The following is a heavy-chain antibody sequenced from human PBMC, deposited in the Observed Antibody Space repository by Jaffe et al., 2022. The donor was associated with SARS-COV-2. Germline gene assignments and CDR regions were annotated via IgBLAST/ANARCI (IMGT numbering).Heavy chain of an antibody. CDR3: AKSALYVTAGLDNCFDP. Sequence: EVQLVESGGGLVKPGGSLRLSCAASGFSFSSYSMNWVRQGPGKGLEWLSSISNTGRDTFYADSVEGRFTISRDNAKNSLYLQLNTLRAEDTAVYYCAKSALYVTAGLDNCFDPWGQGTLVTVSS. CDR1: GFSFSSYS. V-gene: IGHV3-21*01. D-gene: IGHD2-21*02. CDR2: ISNTGRDT. J-gene: IGHJ5*02.